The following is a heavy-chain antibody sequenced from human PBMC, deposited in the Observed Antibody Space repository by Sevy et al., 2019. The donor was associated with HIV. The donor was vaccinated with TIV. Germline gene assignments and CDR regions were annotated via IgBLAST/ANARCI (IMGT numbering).Heavy chain of an antibody. D-gene: IGHD3-10*01. CDR1: GFTFSNAW. CDR3: TTDSKKRGFSALLDY. CDR2: IKSKTDGGTT. Sequence: GGSLRLSCAASGFTFSNAWMSWVRQAPGKGLEWVGRIKSKTDGGTTDYAAPVKGRFTISRDDSKNTLYRQMNSLKTEDTAIYYCTTDSKKRGFSALLDYWGQGTLVTVSS. V-gene: IGHV3-15*01. J-gene: IGHJ4*02.